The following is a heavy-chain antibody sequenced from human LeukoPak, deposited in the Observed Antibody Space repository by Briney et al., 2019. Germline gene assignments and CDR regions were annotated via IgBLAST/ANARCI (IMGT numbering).Heavy chain of an antibody. Sequence: SVKVSCKASGGTFSSYAISWVRQAPGQGLEWMGGIIPIFGTANYAQKFQGRVTITADESTSTAYMELSSLRSEDTAVYYCASCIAAAYNWFDPWGQGTLVTVST. CDR2: IIPIFGTA. J-gene: IGHJ5*02. V-gene: IGHV1-69*13. D-gene: IGHD6-13*01. CDR1: GGTFSSYA. CDR3: ASCIAAAYNWFDP.